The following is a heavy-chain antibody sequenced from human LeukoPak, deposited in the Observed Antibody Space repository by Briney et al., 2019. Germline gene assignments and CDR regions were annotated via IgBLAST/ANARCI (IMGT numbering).Heavy chain of an antibody. CDR1: GYAITSGGFS. Sequence: SETLSLTCTVSGYAITSGGFSWNWVRQPPGKGLEWIGCIYDRGPAYYNPSLKSRFTISVDRPKNQFFLNVTSLTAADTAVYYCARSRQASGLFNSWGQGTLVVVSS. J-gene: IGHJ5*01. V-gene: IGHV4-30-2*01. CDR3: ARSRQASGLFNS. D-gene: IGHD3-10*01. CDR2: IYDRGPA.